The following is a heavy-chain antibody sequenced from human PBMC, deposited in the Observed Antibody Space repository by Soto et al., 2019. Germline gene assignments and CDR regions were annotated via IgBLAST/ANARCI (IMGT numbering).Heavy chain of an antibody. CDR2: IYFNGNT. Sequence: PSETLSLTCTVSAASFSKYYWSWIRQPPGKGLEWIGYIYFNGNTNYNPSLKRRVTISIDTSKKRISLNLTSVTDADTAVYYCASVTFGGVVLAHWGQGTLVTVSS. V-gene: IGHV4-59*01. CDR3: ASVTFGGVVLAH. D-gene: IGHD3-16*01. CDR1: AASFSKYY. J-gene: IGHJ4*02.